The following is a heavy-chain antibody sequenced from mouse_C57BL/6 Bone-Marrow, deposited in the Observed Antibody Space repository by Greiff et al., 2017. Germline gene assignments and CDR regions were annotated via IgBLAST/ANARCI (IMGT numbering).Heavy chain of an antibody. V-gene: IGHV1-42*01. CDR3: ARSLYYYGSSPYAMDY. CDR1: GYSFTGYY. Sequence: EVQLQQSGPELVKPGASVKISCKASGYSFTGYYMNWVKQSPEQSLEWIGEINPSTGGTTYNQKFKAKATLTVDKSSSTAYMQLKSLTSEDSAVYYCARSLYYYGSSPYAMDYWGQGTSVTVSS. J-gene: IGHJ4*01. D-gene: IGHD1-1*01. CDR2: INPSTGGT.